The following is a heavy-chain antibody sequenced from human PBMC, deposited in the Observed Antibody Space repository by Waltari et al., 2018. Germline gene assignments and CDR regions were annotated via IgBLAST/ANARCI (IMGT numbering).Heavy chain of an antibody. CDR3: ATPFYNWDDPLHS. V-gene: IGHV3-23*01. Sequence: EVQLLESGGDLVQPGGSLRLSCAASGITFTNYAINWVRLGPGAGLGGVSAITVGDDTYYADSVKGRFTISRDTSKDTVYLHMNGLRAEDTAVYYCATPFYNWDDPLHSWGPGTLVTVSS. CDR1: GITFTNYA. D-gene: IGHD1-20*01. J-gene: IGHJ4*02. CDR2: ITVGDDT.